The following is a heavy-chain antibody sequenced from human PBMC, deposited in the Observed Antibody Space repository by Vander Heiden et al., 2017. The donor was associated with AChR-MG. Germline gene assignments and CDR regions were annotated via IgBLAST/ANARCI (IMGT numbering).Heavy chain of an antibody. Sequence: QVQLQQWGAGLLKPSDTLSPTCAVYGGSFSGYYWSWIRQPPGKGLEWIGEINHSGSTNYNPSLKSRVTISVDTSKNQFSLKLSSVTAADTAVYYCALTEGYFDYWGQGTLVTVSS. CDR3: ALTEGYFDY. D-gene: IGHD3-16*01. V-gene: IGHV4-34*01. J-gene: IGHJ4*02. CDR2: INHSGST. CDR1: GGSFSGYY.